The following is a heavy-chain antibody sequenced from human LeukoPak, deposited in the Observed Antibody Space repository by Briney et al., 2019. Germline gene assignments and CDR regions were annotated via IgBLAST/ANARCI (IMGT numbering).Heavy chain of an antibody. Sequence: SETLSLTCTVSGGSISSYYWSWIRQPPGKGLEWIGYIYYSGSTNYNPSLKSRVTISVDTSKNQFSLKLSSVTAADTAVYYCAREGRNWFDPWGKGTLVTVSS. CDR2: IYYSGST. J-gene: IGHJ5*02. CDR3: AREGRNWFDP. V-gene: IGHV4-59*01. CDR1: GGSISSYY.